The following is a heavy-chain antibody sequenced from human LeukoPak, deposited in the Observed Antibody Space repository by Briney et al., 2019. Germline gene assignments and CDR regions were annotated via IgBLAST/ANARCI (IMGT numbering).Heavy chain of an antibody. J-gene: IGHJ4*02. Sequence: PSETLSLTCTVSGGSMRNYYWNWIRQPPGKGLEWIGYIYHSGSTYYNPSLKSRVTISVDRPKNQFSLKLSSVTAADTAVYYCARDSPTGTTPYYFDYWGQGTLVTVSS. CDR1: GGSMRNYY. D-gene: IGHD1-1*01. CDR2: IYHSGST. CDR3: ARDSPTGTTPYYFDY. V-gene: IGHV4-59*12.